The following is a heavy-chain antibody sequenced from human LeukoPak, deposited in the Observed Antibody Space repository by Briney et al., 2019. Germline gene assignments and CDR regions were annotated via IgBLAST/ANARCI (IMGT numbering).Heavy chain of an antibody. CDR1: GFTFSDYD. V-gene: IGHV3-13*01. CDR3: ARVARERVGGVYYFDY. J-gene: IGHJ4*02. CDR2: IGTAGDT. Sequence: GGSLRLSCAASGFTFSDYDMHWVRQATGKGLEWVSAIGTAGDTYYTGSVKGRFTISRENAKNSLYLQMDSLRAGDTAVYYCARVARERVGGVYYFDYWGQGTLVTVSS. D-gene: IGHD1-1*01.